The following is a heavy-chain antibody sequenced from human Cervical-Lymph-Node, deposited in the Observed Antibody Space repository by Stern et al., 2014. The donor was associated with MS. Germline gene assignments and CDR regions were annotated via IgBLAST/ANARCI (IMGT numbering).Heavy chain of an antibody. J-gene: IGHJ6*02. CDR1: GYTFTKRA. CDR3: ARDVRDSQYFYHAMDV. Sequence: QVQLVQSGAEVKEPGASVMLSCTASGYTFTKRAIHWVRQAPGQGIEWMGWINAASGSTKYSQQFQDRLTITSDTSATAVYMQLSYLTSEDTSVYYCARDVRDSQYFYHAMDVWGQGTTVTVSS. CDR2: INAASGST. V-gene: IGHV1-3*01. D-gene: IGHD2-15*01.